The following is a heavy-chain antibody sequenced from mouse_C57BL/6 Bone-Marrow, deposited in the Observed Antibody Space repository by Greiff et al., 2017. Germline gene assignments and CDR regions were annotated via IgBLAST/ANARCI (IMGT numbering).Heavy chain of an antibody. CDR3: AIIYYDYDGRYFDV. CDR1: GFSLTSYG. J-gene: IGHJ1*03. D-gene: IGHD2-4*01. V-gene: IGHV2-4*01. Sequence: VQLQESGPGLVQPSQSLSITCTVSGFSLTSYGVHWVRQPPGKGLEWLGVIWSGGSTDYNAAFISRLSISKDNSKSQVFFKMNSLQADDTAIYYCAIIYYDYDGRYFDVWGTGTTVTVSS. CDR2: IWSGGST.